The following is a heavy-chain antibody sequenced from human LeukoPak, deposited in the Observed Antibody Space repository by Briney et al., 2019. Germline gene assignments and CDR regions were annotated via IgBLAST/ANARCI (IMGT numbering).Heavy chain of an antibody. J-gene: IGHJ3*02. CDR2: INTNSGYT. CDR3: ARIGVSRAAAGRYTDAFDI. Sequence: ASVKVSCKASGYTFTTLDINWVRQATGQGLEWMGWINTNSGYTGNAQKFQGRVTITRDTSISTAYMELSGLTSEDTAVYFCARIGVSRAAAGRYTDAFDIWGQGTVVTVSS. D-gene: IGHD6-13*01. V-gene: IGHV1-8*03. CDR1: GYTFTTLD.